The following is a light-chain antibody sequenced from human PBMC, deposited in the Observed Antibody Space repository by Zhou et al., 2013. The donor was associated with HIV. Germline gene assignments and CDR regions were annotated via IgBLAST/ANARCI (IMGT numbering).Light chain of an antibody. V-gene: IGKV3-20*01. CDR3: QHYGVSPYT. J-gene: IGKJ2*01. CDR1: QSVSSSY. Sequence: EIVLTQSPATLSLSPGERATLSCRASQSVSSSYLAWYQQKPGQAPRLLIYGASSRATGIPDRFSGYGSGTEFTLTISRLEPEDFAVYYCQHYGVSPYTFGPGTKLEI. CDR2: GAS.